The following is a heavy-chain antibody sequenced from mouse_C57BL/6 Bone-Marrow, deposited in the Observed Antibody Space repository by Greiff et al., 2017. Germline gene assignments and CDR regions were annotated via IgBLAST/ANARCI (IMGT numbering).Heavy chain of an antibody. D-gene: IGHD2-2*01. CDR3: ARRERGAMVTPYYFDY. J-gene: IGHJ2*01. CDR2: IYPGSGSI. V-gene: IGHV1-62-2*01. Sequence: VQLQQSGAELVKPGASVKLSCKASGYTFTEYTIHWVKQRSGQGLEWIGWIYPGSGSIKYNEKFKDKATLTADKSSSTVYMELSKLTSEDSAVYFCARRERGAMVTPYYFDYWGQGTTLTVSS. CDR1: GYTFTEYT.